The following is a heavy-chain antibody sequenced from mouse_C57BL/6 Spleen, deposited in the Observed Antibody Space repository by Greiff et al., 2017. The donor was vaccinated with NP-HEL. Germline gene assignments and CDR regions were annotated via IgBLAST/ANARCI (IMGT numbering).Heavy chain of an antibody. J-gene: IGHJ3*01. Sequence: QVQLQQSGPELVKPGASVKISCKASGYAFSSSWMNWVKQRPGKGLECIGRIYPGDGDTNYNGKFKGKATLTADKSSSTAYMQLSSLTSEDSAVYFCARGGDYYGSSYGFAYWGQGTLVTVSA. CDR1: GYAFSSSW. CDR3: ARGGDYYGSSYGFAY. V-gene: IGHV1-82*01. D-gene: IGHD1-1*01. CDR2: IYPGDGDT.